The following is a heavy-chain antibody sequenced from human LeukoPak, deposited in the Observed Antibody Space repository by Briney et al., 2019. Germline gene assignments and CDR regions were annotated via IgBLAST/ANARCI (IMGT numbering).Heavy chain of an antibody. CDR2: ISSGGGTM. D-gene: IGHD5-18*01. CDR1: GFTFSDYY. Sequence: GGSLRLSCAASGFTFSDYYMSWIRQAPGRGLEWISYISSGGGTMYYADSVEGRFTISRDNAKNSLYLQMNSLRAEDTAVYYCARGGYTYGHGWFDPWGQGTLVTVSS. J-gene: IGHJ5*02. CDR3: ARGGYTYGHGWFDP. V-gene: IGHV3-11*04.